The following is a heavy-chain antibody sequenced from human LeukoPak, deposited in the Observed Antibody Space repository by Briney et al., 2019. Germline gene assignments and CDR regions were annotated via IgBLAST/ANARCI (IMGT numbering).Heavy chain of an antibody. J-gene: IGHJ4*02. Sequence: GGSLRLSCAASGFTFSTYSMSWVRQAPGKGLEWVSSIRGGGGDTYYADSVKGRFTISRDNAKNSHFLQMNSLRVEDTALYYCARGLRNGPFDCWGQGTLVTVSS. CDR3: ARGLRNGPFDC. CDR2: IRGGGGDT. V-gene: IGHV3-21*04. CDR1: GFTFSTYS. D-gene: IGHD2-8*01.